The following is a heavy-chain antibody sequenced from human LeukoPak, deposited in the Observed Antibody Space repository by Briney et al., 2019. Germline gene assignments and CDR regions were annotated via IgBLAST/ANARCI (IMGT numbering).Heavy chain of an antibody. CDR1: GFTFDDYG. CDR2: INWNGGST. CDR3: ARDYDYYDAHDY. J-gene: IGHJ4*02. Sequence: GGSLRLSCAASGFTFDDYGMSWVRQAPGKGLEWVSGINWNGGSTGYADSVKGRFTISRDNAKNSLYLQMNSLRAEDTAVYYCARDYDYYDAHDYWGQGTLVTVSS. V-gene: IGHV3-20*04. D-gene: IGHD3-22*01.